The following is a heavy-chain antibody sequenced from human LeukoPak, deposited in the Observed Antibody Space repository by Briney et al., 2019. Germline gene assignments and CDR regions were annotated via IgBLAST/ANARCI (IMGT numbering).Heavy chain of an antibody. D-gene: IGHD5-18*01. CDR2: ISSNGGST. V-gene: IGHV3-64*01. CDR3: ASSRGYSYGGFDY. CDR1: GFTFSSYA. Sequence: PGGSLRLSCAASGFTFSSYAMHWVRQAPGKGLEYVSAISSNGGSTYYANSVKGRFTISRDNSKNTLYLQMGSLRAEDMAVYYCASSRGYSYGGFDYWGQGTLVTVSS. J-gene: IGHJ4*02.